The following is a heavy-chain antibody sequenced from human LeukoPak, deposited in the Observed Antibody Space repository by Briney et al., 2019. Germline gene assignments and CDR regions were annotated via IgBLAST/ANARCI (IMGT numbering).Heavy chain of an antibody. V-gene: IGHV3-64*01. Sequence: PGGSLRLSCAASGFTFSSYSMNWVRQAPGKGLEYVSAISSNGGSTYYANSVKGRFTISRDNSKNTLYLQMGSLRAEDMAVYYCARESGSYYSDYWGQGTLVTVSS. CDR3: ARESGSYYSDY. CDR1: GFTFSSYS. J-gene: IGHJ4*02. D-gene: IGHD1-26*01. CDR2: ISSNGGST.